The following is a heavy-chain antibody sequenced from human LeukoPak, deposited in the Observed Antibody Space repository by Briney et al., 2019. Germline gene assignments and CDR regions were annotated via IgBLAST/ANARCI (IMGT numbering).Heavy chain of an antibody. CDR3: ARDKDGGSYFQGLGYFDY. CDR1: GYTFTSYY. CDR2: INPSGGST. D-gene: IGHD1-26*01. V-gene: IGHV1-46*01. J-gene: IGHJ4*02. Sequence: ASVKVSCKASGYTFTSYYMHWVRQAPGQGLEWMGIINPSGGSTSYAQKFQGRVTMTRDMSTSTVYMELSSLRSEDTAVYYCARDKDGGSYFQGLGYFDYWGQGTLVTVSS.